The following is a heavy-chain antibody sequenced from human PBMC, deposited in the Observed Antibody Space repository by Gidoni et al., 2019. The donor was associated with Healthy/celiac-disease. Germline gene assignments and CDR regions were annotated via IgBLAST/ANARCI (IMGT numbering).Heavy chain of an antibody. CDR1: GLPFSSYA. D-gene: IGHD6-19*01. CDR3: AKDGSGWYYRSDY. CDR2: ISGSGGST. J-gene: IGHJ4*02. Sequence: EVQLLESGGGLVQPGVSLRLSCAAPGLPFSSYAMGWVRQAPGKGLEWVSAISGSGGSTYYADSVKGRFTISRDNSKNTLYLQMNSLRAEDTAVYYCAKDGSGWYYRSDYWGQGTLVTVSS. V-gene: IGHV3-23*01.